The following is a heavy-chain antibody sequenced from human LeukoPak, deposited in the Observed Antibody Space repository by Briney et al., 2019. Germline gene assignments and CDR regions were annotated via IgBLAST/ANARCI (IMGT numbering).Heavy chain of an antibody. CDR3: ARGGWYDSSGYYYVKIDY. Sequence: GGSLRLFCAASGFTFDDYGMSWVRQAPGKGLEWVSGINWNGGSTGYADSVKGRFTISRDNAKNSLYLQMNSLRAEDTALYYCARGGWYDSSGYYYVKIDYWGQGTLVTVSS. J-gene: IGHJ4*02. D-gene: IGHD3-22*01. CDR1: GFTFDDYG. CDR2: INWNGGST. V-gene: IGHV3-20*04.